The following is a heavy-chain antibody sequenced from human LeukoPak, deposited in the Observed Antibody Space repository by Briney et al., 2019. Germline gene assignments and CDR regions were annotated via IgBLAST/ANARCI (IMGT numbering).Heavy chain of an antibody. CDR2: IYYSGST. V-gene: IGHV4-39*07. D-gene: IGHD1-1*01. CDR1: GGSISSSSYY. CDR3: ARVLPTGTPYYMDV. Sequence: SETLSLTCTVSGGSISSSSYYWGWIRQPPGKGLEWIGSIYYSGSTYYNPSLKSRVTISVDTSKNQFSLKLSSVTAADTAVYYCARVLPTGTPYYMDVWGKGTTVTVSS. J-gene: IGHJ6*03.